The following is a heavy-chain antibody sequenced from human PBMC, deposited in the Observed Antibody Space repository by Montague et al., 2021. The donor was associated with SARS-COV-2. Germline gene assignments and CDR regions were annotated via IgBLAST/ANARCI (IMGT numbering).Heavy chain of an antibody. CDR2: IYSGGSST. Sequence: LSLSFAASGFTFSNYAMSWVRQAPGKGLEWVSVIYSGGSSTYYADSVKGRFTISRDNSKNTLYLQMNSLRAEDTAVYYCAKDPHYDFWSGYYFDYWGQGTLVTVSS. D-gene: IGHD3-3*01. CDR3: AKDPHYDFWSGYYFDY. CDR1: GFTFSNYA. V-gene: IGHV3-23*03. J-gene: IGHJ4*02.